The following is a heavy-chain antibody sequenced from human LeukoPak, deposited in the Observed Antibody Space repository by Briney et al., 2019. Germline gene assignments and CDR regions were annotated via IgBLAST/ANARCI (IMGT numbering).Heavy chain of an antibody. Sequence: GGSLRLSCAASGFTFSSYEMNWVRQAPGKGLEWVSYISSSGSTIYYADSVKGRFTISRDNAKNSLYLQMNSLRAEDTAVYYCARDLQYYDILTGPFDIWGQGTMVTVSS. D-gene: IGHD3-9*01. CDR1: GFTFSSYE. CDR3: ARDLQYYDILTGPFDI. V-gene: IGHV3-48*03. J-gene: IGHJ3*02. CDR2: ISSSGSTI.